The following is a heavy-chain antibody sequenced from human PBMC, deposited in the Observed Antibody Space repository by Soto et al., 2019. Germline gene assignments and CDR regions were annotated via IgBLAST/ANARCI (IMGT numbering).Heavy chain of an antibody. D-gene: IGHD5-18*01. J-gene: IGHJ4*02. CDR2: LLYTGTA. Sequence: QVRLQESGPGLVKPSETLSLICSVSSDSINSYYWSWVRQPPGKGLEWLGCLLYTGTANYNPSLKRRISISGDASKSQFSLKFTSVTAADTAVYCCARGSGFEYGYPQQFDSLRQGSLVTLSS. V-gene: IGHV4-59*01. CDR3: ARGSGFEYGYPQQFDS. CDR1: SDSINSYY.